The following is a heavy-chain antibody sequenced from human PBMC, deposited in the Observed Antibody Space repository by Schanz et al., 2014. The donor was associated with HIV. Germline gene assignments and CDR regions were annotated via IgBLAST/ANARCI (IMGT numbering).Heavy chain of an antibody. V-gene: IGHV3-23*01. CDR3: AAGLIRYFFDY. CDR1: GFTFANQA. J-gene: IGHJ4*02. CDR2: VGSSVGFT. Sequence: EVQLLESGGSLIQPGGSLTLSCAASGFTFANQAMSWVRQAPGKGLEWVASVGSSVGFTVYADSVQGRFTISRDYSKKTLYLQMNSLRAEDTAMYYCAAGLIRYFFDYWGQGTLVTVSS. D-gene: IGHD2-21*01.